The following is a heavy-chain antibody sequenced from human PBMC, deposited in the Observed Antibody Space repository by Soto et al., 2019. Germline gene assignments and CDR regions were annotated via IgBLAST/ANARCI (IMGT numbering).Heavy chain of an antibody. Sequence: GGSLRLSCAASGFTFSSYAMHWVRQAPGKGLEWVAVISYDGSNKYYADSVKGRFTISRDNSKNTLYLQMNSLRAEDTAVYYCARELRYFDWSPLTTYYYYYGMDVWGQGTTVTVSS. CDR2: ISYDGSNK. CDR1: GFTFSSYA. J-gene: IGHJ6*02. D-gene: IGHD3-9*01. V-gene: IGHV3-30-3*01. CDR3: ARELRYFDWSPLTTYYYYYGMDV.